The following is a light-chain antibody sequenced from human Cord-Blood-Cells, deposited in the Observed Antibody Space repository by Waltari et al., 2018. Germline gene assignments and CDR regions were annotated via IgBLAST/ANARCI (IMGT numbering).Light chain of an antibody. CDR3: QQYGSALSWT. CDR1: QRVSSSY. CDR2: GAS. V-gene: IGKV3-20*01. J-gene: IGKJ1*01. Sequence: IVLTQSPGTLSLSPGERDTLSCRASQRVSSSYLAWYQQKPGRAPRCLIYGASSRATGIPDRFSGSGSGTDFTLTISRLEPEDFAVYYCQQYGSALSWTFGQGTKVEIK.